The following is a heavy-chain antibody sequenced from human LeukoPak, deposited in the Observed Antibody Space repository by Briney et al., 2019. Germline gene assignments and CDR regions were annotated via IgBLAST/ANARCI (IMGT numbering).Heavy chain of an antibody. CDR2: INWNGGST. J-gene: IGHJ3*02. V-gene: IGHV3-20*04. CDR1: GFTFDDHA. Sequence: GGSLRLSCEVSGFTFDDHAINWVRQAPGKGLEWVANINWNGGSTGYGDAVKGRFTISRDNTKDSVFLQMHSVRGDDSALYYCARDMLLEDAFDIWGQGTMVIVSS. CDR3: ARDMLLEDAFDI. D-gene: IGHD3-10*02.